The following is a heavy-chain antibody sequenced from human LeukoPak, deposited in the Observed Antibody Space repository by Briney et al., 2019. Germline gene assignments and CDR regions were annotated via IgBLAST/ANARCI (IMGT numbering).Heavy chain of an antibody. CDR1: GGSFSGYY. CDR2: INHSGST. J-gene: IGHJ4*02. Sequence: SETLSLTCAVYGGSFSGYYWSWIRQPPGKGLEWIGEINHSGSTNYNPSLKSRVTISVGTSKNQFSLKLSSVTAADTAVYYCAVVDTAMATGRAIDYWGQGTLVTVSS. D-gene: IGHD5-18*01. CDR3: AVVDTAMATGRAIDY. V-gene: IGHV4-34*01.